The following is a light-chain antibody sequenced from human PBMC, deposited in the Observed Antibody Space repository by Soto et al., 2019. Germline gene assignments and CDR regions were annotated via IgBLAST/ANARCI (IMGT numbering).Light chain of an antibody. CDR1: QSISRY. CDR2: DSS. V-gene: IGKV3-11*01. CDR3: QERSGWPRA. Sequence: EIVLTQSPATLSLSPGERATLSCRASQSISRYLAWYQQKPGQAPRLLIYDSSNRATGIPARFSGSGSGTDFTLTISSLAPEDFAVYFCQERSGWPRAFGQGTKVEI. J-gene: IGKJ1*01.